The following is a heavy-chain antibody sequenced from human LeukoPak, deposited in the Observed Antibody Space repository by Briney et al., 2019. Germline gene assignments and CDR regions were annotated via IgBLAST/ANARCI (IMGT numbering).Heavy chain of an antibody. J-gene: IGHJ5*02. V-gene: IGHV3-74*03. CDR1: GFTFTNYW. Sequence: GGSLRLSCVASGFTFTNYWMHWVRQAPGKGLVWVSRISDDGTTTTYADSVKGRFTISRDNAKDTVYLQMNSLRPDDTGVYYCARDKAGYCGGGSCPWGQGTLVTVSS. CDR3: ARDKAGYCGGGSCP. CDR2: ISDDGTTT. D-gene: IGHD2-15*01.